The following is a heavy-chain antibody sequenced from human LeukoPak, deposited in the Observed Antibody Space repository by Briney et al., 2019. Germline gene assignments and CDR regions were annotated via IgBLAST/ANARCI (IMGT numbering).Heavy chain of an antibody. CDR2: IIPIFGIA. CDR1: GGTFNSYA. D-gene: IGHD6-19*01. Sequence: GASVKVSCKASGGTFNSYAISWVRQAPGQGLEWMGRIIPIFGIANYAQKFQGRVTITADKSTSTAYMELSSLRSEDTAVYYCARAVGSGWNYFDYWGQGTLVTVSS. J-gene: IGHJ4*02. CDR3: ARAVGSGWNYFDY. V-gene: IGHV1-69*04.